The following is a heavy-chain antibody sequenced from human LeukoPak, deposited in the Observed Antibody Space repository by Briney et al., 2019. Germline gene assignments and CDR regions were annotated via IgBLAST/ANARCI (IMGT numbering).Heavy chain of an antibody. CDR2: IKQDGSEK. Sequence: GGSLRLSCAASGFTFSSYWMSWVRQAPGKGLEWVANIKQDGSEKYYVDPVKGRFTISRDNAKNSLYLEMNSLRAEDTAFYYCARGRYDRSAYYYPIFDYWGQGTLVTVSS. CDR3: ARGRYDRSAYYYPIFDY. V-gene: IGHV3-7*03. J-gene: IGHJ4*02. CDR1: GFTFSSYW. D-gene: IGHD3-22*01.